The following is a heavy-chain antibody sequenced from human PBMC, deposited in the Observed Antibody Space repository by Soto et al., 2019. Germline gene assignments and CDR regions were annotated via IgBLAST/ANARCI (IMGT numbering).Heavy chain of an antibody. V-gene: IGHV1-2*02. CDR3: ARSTLTGYYNPFDY. CDR2: INPNSGGT. D-gene: IGHD3-9*01. CDR1: GYTFTGYY. Sequence: ASVKVSCKASGYTFTGYYMHWVRQAPGQGLEWMGWINPNSGGTNYAQKFQGRVTMTRDTSISTAYMELSRLRSDDTALYYCARSTLTGYYNPFDYWGQGTLVTVSS. J-gene: IGHJ4*02.